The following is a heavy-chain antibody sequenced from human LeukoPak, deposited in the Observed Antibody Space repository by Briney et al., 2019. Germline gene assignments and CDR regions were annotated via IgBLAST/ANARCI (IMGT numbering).Heavy chain of an antibody. CDR1: GGSISNTNFY. J-gene: IGHJ6*02. Sequence: PSETLSLTCIVSGGSISNTNFYWAWIRQPPGKGLEWIGNIHYAGITSYNPSLKSRVTISVDTSKSQFSLRLTSVTAADTAVYYCARQVPGPYNYYGMDVWGQGTTVTVSS. CDR3: ARQVPGPYNYYGMDV. CDR2: IHYAGIT. V-gene: IGHV4-39*01.